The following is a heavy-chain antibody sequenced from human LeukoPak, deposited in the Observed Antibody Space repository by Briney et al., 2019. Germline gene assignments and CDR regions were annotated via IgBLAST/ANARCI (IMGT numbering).Heavy chain of an antibody. CDR3: AKDSGDYVIATDY. D-gene: IGHD4-17*01. V-gene: IGHV3-23*01. CDR1: GFTFSSYV. CDR2: ISGSGGST. Sequence: PGGSLRLSCAASGFTFSSYVMSWVRQAPGKGLEWVSAISGSGGSTYYADSVKGRFTISRDNSKNTLYLQMNSLRAEDTAVYYCAKDSGDYVIATDYWGQGTLVTVSS. J-gene: IGHJ4*02.